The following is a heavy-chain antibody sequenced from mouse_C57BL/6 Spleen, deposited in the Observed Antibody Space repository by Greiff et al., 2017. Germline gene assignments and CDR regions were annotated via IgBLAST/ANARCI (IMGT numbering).Heavy chain of an antibody. Sequence: VQLQQSGHELVKPGASVKIPCKASGYTFTDYNMDWVKQSHGKSLEWIGDINPNNGGTIYNQKFKGKATLTVDKSSSTAYMELRSLTSEDTAVYYCARSGGYYDYPYAMDYWGQGTSVTVSS. D-gene: IGHD2-4*01. CDR1: GYTFTDYN. CDR3: ARSGGYYDYPYAMDY. CDR2: INPNNGGT. V-gene: IGHV1-18*01. J-gene: IGHJ4*01.